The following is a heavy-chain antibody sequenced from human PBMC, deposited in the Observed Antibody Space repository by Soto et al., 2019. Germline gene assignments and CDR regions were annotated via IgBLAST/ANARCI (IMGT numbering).Heavy chain of an antibody. CDR2: VYWNDER. J-gene: IGHJ4*02. CDR3: AHYDSSGYFSHFDS. D-gene: IGHD3-22*01. Sequence: QIALQESGPTVVKPTQTLTLTCTFSGFSLTTTGVGVGWIRHAPGKAMEWLAMVYWNDERRYSTSLKSRLTITKDTSKNQVVLTLTYIDPVDPATYFCAHYDSSGYFSHFDSWGQGTLVTVSS. V-gene: IGHV2-5*01. CDR1: GFSLTTTGVG.